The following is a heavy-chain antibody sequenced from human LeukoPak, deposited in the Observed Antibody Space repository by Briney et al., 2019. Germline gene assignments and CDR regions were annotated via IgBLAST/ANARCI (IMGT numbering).Heavy chain of an antibody. D-gene: IGHD3-22*01. CDR2: ISAYNGNT. CDR1: GYTFTSYG. V-gene: IGHV1-18*01. Sequence: ASVKVSCKASGYTFTSYGISWVRQAPGQGLEWIGWISAYNGNTNYAQKLQGRVTMTTDTSTSTAYMELRSLRSDNTAVYYCARASYDSSGYYSYYFDYWGQGTLVTVSS. J-gene: IGHJ4*02. CDR3: ARASYDSSGYYSYYFDY.